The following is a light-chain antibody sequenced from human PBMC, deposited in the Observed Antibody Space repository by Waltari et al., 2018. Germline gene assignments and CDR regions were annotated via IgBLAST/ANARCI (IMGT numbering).Light chain of an antibody. CDR2: PES. J-gene: IGKJ2*02. V-gene: IGKV1-5*03. CDR1: QSISSW. Sequence: DIQMTQSTHTLSASVGDRLPASGRASQSISSWLAWYQQKPGNSPKLLPYPESSLESRVPPRFSGSESGTQFTLNISRLQPDDFATYYSQQYNSYPCTLGQGTKVEIK. CDR3: QQYNSYPCT.